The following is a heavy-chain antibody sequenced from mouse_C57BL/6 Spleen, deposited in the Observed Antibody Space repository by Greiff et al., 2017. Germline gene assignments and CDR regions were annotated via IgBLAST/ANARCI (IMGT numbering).Heavy chain of an antibody. J-gene: IGHJ2*01. CDR2: ISDGGSYT. CDR3: AREARSGYYFDY. Sequence: EVQRVESGGGLVKPGGSLKLSCAASGFTFSSYAMSWVRQTPEKRLEWVATISDGGSYTYYPDNVKGRFTISRDNAKNNLYLQMSHLKSEDTAMYYCAREARSGYYFDYWGQGTTLTVSS. V-gene: IGHV5-4*01. CDR1: GFTFSSYA. D-gene: IGHD1-3*01.